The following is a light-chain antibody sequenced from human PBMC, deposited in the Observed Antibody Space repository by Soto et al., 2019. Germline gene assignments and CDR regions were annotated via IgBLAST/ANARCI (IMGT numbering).Light chain of an antibody. CDR2: RNN. J-gene: IGLJ2*01. CDR1: SSNIGSNY. Sequence: QAVVTQPPSASGTPGQRVTISCSGSSSNIGSNYVYWYQQLPGTVPQLLIYRNNERPSGVRDRFSGSKSGTSASLAISGLRSEDEADYYCAAWDDSLSGVVFGGGTKLTVL. V-gene: IGLV1-47*01. CDR3: AAWDDSLSGVV.